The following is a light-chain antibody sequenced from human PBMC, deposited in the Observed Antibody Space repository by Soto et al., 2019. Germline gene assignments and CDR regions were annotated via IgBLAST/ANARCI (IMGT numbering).Light chain of an antibody. CDR3: QHYDNLPPWT. Sequence: DIQMTQSPSSLSASVGDRVTITCQASQDISNCLNWYQQKPGKAPKLLIYAASNLEAGVPSRFSGSGSGTDFTFTISTLQPEDLATYYCQHYDNLPPWTFGQGTKVEIK. CDR2: AAS. CDR1: QDISNC. V-gene: IGKV1-33*01. J-gene: IGKJ1*01.